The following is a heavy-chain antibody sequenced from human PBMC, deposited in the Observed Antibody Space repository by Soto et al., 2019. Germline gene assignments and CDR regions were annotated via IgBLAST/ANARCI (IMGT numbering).Heavy chain of an antibody. CDR3: ARDLAYGDHQAGDY. D-gene: IGHD4-17*01. J-gene: IGHJ4*02. CDR2: IIPIFGTA. CDR1: GGTFSSYA. Sequence: SVKVSCKASGGTFSSYAISWVRQAPGQGLEWMGGIIPIFGTANYAQKFQGRVTITADESTSTAYMELSSLRSEDTAVYYCARDLAYGDHQAGDYWGQGTLVTVSS. V-gene: IGHV1-69*13.